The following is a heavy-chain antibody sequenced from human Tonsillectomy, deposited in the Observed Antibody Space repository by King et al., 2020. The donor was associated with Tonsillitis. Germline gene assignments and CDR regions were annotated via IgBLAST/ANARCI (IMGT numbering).Heavy chain of an antibody. CDR3: AKDNVVVPALTKGGVDS. CDR2: ISWNSGSI. J-gene: IGHJ4*02. Sequence: VQLVESGGGLVQPGRSLRLSCATSGFTFDDYARHWVRQVPGKGLEWVSRISWNSGSIDYADSVKGRFTISRDNARNSLFLQMNSLRAEDTALYYCAKDNVVVPALTKGGVDSWGQGTLVTVSS. CDR1: GFTFDDYA. V-gene: IGHV3-9*01. D-gene: IGHD2-2*01.